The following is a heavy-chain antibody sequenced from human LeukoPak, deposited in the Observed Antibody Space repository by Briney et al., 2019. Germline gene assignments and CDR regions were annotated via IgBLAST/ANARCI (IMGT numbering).Heavy chain of an antibody. CDR2: IRSDASSI. CDR1: GFTFSRYS. J-gene: IGHJ4*02. V-gene: IGHV3-21*01. CDR3: ARDGYSIGYFYDL. D-gene: IGHD3-22*01. Sequence: GGSLRLSCVVSGFTFSRYSMNWVRQATGKGPEWVSSIRSDASSIYYADSVKGRFTISRDNAKNSVFLQMNSLRAGDTAVYYCARDGYSIGYFYDLWGQGTLVTVSS.